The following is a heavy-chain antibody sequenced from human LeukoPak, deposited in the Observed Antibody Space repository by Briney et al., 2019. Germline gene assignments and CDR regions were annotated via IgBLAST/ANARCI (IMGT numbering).Heavy chain of an antibody. D-gene: IGHD2-2*01. J-gene: IGHJ6*03. Sequence: GGSLRLSCAASGFTFSNYDMHWVRQAAGKGLEWVSAIGTVGDTYYLGSVKGRFIISRENAENTLYLQMNSLRAGDTAVYYCAKDVNHYIVVQPALYMDVWGKGTTVTVSS. V-gene: IGHV3-13*01. CDR1: GFTFSNYD. CDR3: AKDVNHYIVVQPALYMDV. CDR2: IGTVGDT.